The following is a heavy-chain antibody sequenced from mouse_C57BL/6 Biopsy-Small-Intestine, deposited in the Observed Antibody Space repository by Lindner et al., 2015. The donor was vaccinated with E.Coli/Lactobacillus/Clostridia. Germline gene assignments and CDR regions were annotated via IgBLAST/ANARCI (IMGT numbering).Heavy chain of an antibody. CDR1: GFTFTDYY. D-gene: IGHD2-5*01. V-gene: IGHV7-3*01. CDR3: ARPSYYSNYGAMDY. Sequence: VQLQESGGGLVQPGGSLSLSCAASGFTFTDYYMSWVRQPPGKALEWLGFIRNKANGYTTEYSASVKGRFTISRDNSQSILYLQMNALRAEDSATYCCARPSYYSNYGAMDYWGQGTSVTVSS. J-gene: IGHJ4*01. CDR2: IRNKANGYTT.